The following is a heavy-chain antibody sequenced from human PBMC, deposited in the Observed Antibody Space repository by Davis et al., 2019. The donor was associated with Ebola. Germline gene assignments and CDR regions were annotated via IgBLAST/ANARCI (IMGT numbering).Heavy chain of an antibody. CDR2: ISYDGSNK. Sequence: GGSLRLSCAASGFTFNSYGMHWVRQAPGKGLEWVAVISYDGSNKYYADSVKGRFTISRDNSKNTLYLQMNSLRAEDTAVYYCAKVGYSYGWGIAAAGYFDYWGQGTLVTVSS. J-gene: IGHJ4*02. CDR1: GFTFNSYG. D-gene: IGHD6-13*01. CDR3: AKVGYSYGWGIAAAGYFDY. V-gene: IGHV3-30*18.